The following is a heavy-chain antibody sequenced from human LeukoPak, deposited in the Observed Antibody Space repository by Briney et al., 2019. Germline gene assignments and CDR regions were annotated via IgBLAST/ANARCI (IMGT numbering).Heavy chain of an antibody. J-gene: IGHJ4*02. CDR1: GGSIDITNY. D-gene: IGHD3-3*01. CDR3: TRESRPFCPFAY. Sequence: SGTLSLTCGVSGGSIDITNYWSWVRQAPGKGLEWIGEISHDGTRNYNPSLRSRVAMSFDRANNHFSLSLTAVTAADTALYYCTRESRPFCPFAYWGQGVMVIVSS. CDR2: ISHDGTR. V-gene: IGHV4-4*02.